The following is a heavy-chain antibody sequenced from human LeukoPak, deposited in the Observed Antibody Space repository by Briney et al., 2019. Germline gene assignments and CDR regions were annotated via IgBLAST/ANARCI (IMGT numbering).Heavy chain of an antibody. V-gene: IGHV7-4-1*02. D-gene: IGHD2-15*01. Sequence: ASVKVSCTASGYTFTSYAMNWVRQAPGQGLEWMGWINTNTGNPTYAQGFTGRFVFSLDTSVSTAYLQISSLKAEDTALYYCARGGIGYCSGGSCYSDYWGQGALVTVSS. CDR3: ARGGIGYCSGGSCYSDY. CDR2: INTNTGNP. J-gene: IGHJ4*02. CDR1: GYTFTSYA.